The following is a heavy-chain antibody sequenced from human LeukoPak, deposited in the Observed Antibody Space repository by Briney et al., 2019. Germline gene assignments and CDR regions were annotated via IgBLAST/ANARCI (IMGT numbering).Heavy chain of an antibody. CDR1: GFTFSSYS. CDR3: ARDPVLLWFGEPPDY. V-gene: IGHV3-21*01. J-gene: IGHJ4*02. CDR2: ISSSSSYI. Sequence: PGGSLRLSCAASGFTFSSYSMNWVRQPPGKGLEWVSPISSSSSYIYYADSVKGRFTISRDNAKNSLYLQMNSLRAEDTAVYYCARDPVLLWFGEPPDYWGQGTLVTVSS. D-gene: IGHD3-10*01.